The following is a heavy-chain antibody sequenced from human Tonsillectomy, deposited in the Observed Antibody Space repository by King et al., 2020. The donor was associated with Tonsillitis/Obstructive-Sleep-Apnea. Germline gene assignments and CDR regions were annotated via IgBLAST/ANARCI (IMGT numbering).Heavy chain of an antibody. CDR1: GFTFISYV. CDR3: ARDPEQWLGFVAMDY. J-gene: IGHJ4*02. CDR2: TWCDGSNK. D-gene: IGHD6-19*01. V-gene: IGHV3-33*01. Sequence: VQLVESGGGVVQPGRSLRLSCAASGFTFISYVMHWVRQAPGKGLEWVAITWCDGSNKYYADSVKGRFTISRDNSKNTLYLQMNSLRAEDTAVYYCARDPEQWLGFVAMDYWGQGTLVTVSS.